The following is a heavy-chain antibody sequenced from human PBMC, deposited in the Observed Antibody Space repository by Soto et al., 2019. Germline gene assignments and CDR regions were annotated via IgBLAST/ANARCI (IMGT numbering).Heavy chain of an antibody. Sequence: VSVTVSCKSSGYPFTSYGINCVRQATGQGLEWMGWMNPNSGNTGYAQKFQGRVTMTRNTSISTAYMELSSLRSEDTAVYYCARGQDIVGASSDLDYWGQGTRVTVSS. CDR3: ARGQDIVGASSDLDY. J-gene: IGHJ4*02. D-gene: IGHD1-26*01. V-gene: IGHV1-8*01. CDR2: MNPNSGNT. CDR1: GYPFTSYG.